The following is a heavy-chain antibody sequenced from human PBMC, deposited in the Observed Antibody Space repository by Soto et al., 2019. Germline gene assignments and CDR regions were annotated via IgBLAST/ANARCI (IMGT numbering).Heavy chain of an antibody. V-gene: IGHV3-23*01. Sequence: GGSLRLSCAASGFTFSSYAMSWVRQAPGKGLEWVSGITSGGISTYHTDSVKGRFTISRDNSKNTLYLQMNSLRVEDTAVYYCAKGGSSWHGFDYWGQGTLVTV. J-gene: IGHJ4*02. CDR1: GFTFSSYA. D-gene: IGHD6-13*01. CDR2: ITSGGIST. CDR3: AKGGSSWHGFDY.